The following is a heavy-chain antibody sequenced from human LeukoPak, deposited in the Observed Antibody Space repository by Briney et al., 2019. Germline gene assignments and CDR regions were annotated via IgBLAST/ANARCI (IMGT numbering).Heavy chain of an antibody. CDR1: GGSFSGYF. D-gene: IGHD1-26*01. CDR3: VPGSQGARLHY. CDR2: IPDSGST. V-gene: IGHV4-34*01. Sequence: SETLSLTCVVYGGSFSGYFWTWIRQPPGKGLEWIGEIPDSGSTSYNPSLKSRVTMSIDASKSQFSLKVTSVTAADTAIYYCVPGSQGARLHYWGQGTQATVSS. J-gene: IGHJ4*02.